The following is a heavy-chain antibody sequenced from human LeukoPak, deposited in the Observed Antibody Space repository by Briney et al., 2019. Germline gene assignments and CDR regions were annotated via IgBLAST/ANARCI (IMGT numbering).Heavy chain of an antibody. D-gene: IGHD3-9*01. CDR3: ARDLDSPAVNGMDV. J-gene: IGHJ6*02. Sequence: PGGSLRLSCAASGFTFSSYAVHWVRQAPGKGLEWVAVISYDGSNKYYADSVKGRFTISRDNSKNTLYLQMNSLRAEDTAVYYCARDLDSPAVNGMDVWGQGTTVTVSS. V-gene: IGHV3-30-3*01. CDR1: GFTFSSYA. CDR2: ISYDGSNK.